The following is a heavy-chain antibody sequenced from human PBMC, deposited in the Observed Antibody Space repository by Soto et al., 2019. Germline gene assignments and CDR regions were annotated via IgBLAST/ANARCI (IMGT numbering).Heavy chain of an antibody. D-gene: IGHD6-6*01. Sequence: QVQLVESGGGVVQPGRSLRLSCAASGFTFSNYGMQWVRQAPGKGLEWVAVVSYDGRLKFYLDSVEGRFTISRDNSKGTLNLQMNSLRPEDTAVYYCVKEVGPRPPFDCWGQGTLVTVSS. J-gene: IGHJ4*02. CDR3: VKEVGPRPPFDC. CDR2: VSYDGRLK. V-gene: IGHV3-30*18. CDR1: GFTFSNYG.